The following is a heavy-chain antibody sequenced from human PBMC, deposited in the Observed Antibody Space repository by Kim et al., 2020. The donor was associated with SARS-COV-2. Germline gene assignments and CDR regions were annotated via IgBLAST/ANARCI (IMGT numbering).Heavy chain of an antibody. CDR1: GYTFTDNY. V-gene: IGHV1-2*02. Sequence: ASVKVSCKASGYTFTDNYIHRVRQAPGQGLEWMGWINPNSGGTNYAQKFQGRVTMTRDTSITTAYMELTNLRSDDTVVYYCARTGYSYTSFDFWGQGTLV. CDR3: ARTGYSYTSFDF. J-gene: IGHJ4*02. CDR2: INPNSGGT. D-gene: IGHD5-18*01.